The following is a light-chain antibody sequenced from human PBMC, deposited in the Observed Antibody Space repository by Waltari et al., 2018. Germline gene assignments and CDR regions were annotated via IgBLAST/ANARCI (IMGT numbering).Light chain of an antibody. V-gene: IGKV1-6*01. CDR2: AAS. J-gene: IGKJ2*03. CDR3: QHYYDTPYS. Sequence: IQMTQSPSALSASVGDRVTISCRASQNIYSNLAWYQQKPGKAPKVLIYAASSLLSGTPSRFSGSGSGADFTLTISSLQAEDSAAYCCQHYYDTPYSFGQGTKVEIK. CDR1: QNIYSN.